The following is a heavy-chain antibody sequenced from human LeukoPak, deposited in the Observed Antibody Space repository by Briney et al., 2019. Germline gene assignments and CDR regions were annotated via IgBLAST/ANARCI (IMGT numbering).Heavy chain of an antibody. V-gene: IGHV3-30*18. D-gene: IGHD3-22*01. CDR3: AKNGAPITMIVDPFDY. Sequence: PGGSLRLSCAASGFTFSSYGMHWVRQAPGKGLEWVAVISYDGSNKYYADSVKGRFTISRDNSKNTLYLQMNSLRAEDTAVYYCAKNGAPITMIVDPFDYWGQGTLVTVSS. CDR1: GFTFSSYG. J-gene: IGHJ4*02. CDR2: ISYDGSNK.